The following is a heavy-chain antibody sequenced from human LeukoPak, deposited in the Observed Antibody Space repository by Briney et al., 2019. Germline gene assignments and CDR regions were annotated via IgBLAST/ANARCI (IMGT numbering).Heavy chain of an antibody. CDR2: IYTSGST. D-gene: IGHD3-22*01. J-gene: IGHJ5*02. CDR1: GGSISSGSHY. Sequence: PSETLSLTCAVSGGSISSGSHYWSWIRQPAGKGLEWIGHIYTSGSTNYNPSLKSRVTISVDTSKNQFSLKLSSVTAADTAVYYCARGISMILVDNWFDPWGQGTLVTVSS. CDR3: ARGISMILVDNWFDP. V-gene: IGHV4-61*09.